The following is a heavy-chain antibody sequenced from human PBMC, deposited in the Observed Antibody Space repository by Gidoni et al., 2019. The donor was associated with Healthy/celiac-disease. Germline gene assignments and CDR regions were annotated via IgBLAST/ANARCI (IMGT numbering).Heavy chain of an antibody. D-gene: IGHD6-19*01. J-gene: IGHJ5*02. CDR1: GGSFSGYY. V-gene: IGHV4-34*01. CDR3: ARSPVAKAYNWFDP. Sequence: QVQLQQWGAGLLKPSETLSLTCAVYGGSFSGYYWSWIRQPPGKGLEWIGEINHSGSTNYNPSLKSRVTISVDTSKNQFSLKLSSVTAADTAVYYCARSPVAKAYNWFDPWGQGTLVTVSS. CDR2: INHSGST.